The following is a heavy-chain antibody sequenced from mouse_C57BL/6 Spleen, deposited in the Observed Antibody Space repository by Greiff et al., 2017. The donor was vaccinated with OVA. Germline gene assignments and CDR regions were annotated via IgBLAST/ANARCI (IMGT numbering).Heavy chain of an antibody. CDR2: INPSNGGT. Sequence: QVQLKQPGTELVKPGASVKLSCKASGYTFTSYWMHWVKQRPGQGLEWIGNINPSNGGTNYNEKFKSKATLTVDKSSSTAYMQLSSLTSEDSAVYYCARSVYDYDAWFAYWGQGTLVTVSA. J-gene: IGHJ3*01. D-gene: IGHD2-4*01. V-gene: IGHV1-53*01. CDR1: GYTFTSYW. CDR3: ARSVYDYDAWFAY.